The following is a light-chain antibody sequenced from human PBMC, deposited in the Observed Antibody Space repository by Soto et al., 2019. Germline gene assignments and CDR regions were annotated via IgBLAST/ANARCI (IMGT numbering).Light chain of an antibody. CDR1: QSVSNNK. J-gene: IGKJ2*01. CDR3: HQFGTFPVT. Sequence: EIVLTQSPGTLSLSPGERASLSCRASQSVSNNKIAWYQQKPGQAPRFLIYDASTRSTGIPDRFSGSGSGTDFTLTIARLEPEDFAVYFCHQFGTFPVTFGQGTRLEI. CDR2: DAS. V-gene: IGKV3-20*01.